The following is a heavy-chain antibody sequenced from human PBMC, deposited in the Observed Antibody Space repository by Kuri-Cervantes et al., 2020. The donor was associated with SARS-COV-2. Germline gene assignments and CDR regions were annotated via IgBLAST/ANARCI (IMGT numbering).Heavy chain of an antibody. J-gene: IGHJ3*02. CDR3: ARGIAVAGVLDI. V-gene: IGHV4-34*01. CDR1: GGSFSDYY. CDR2: INHSGST. D-gene: IGHD6-19*01. Sequence: SETLSLTFAVYGGSFSDYYWIGIRQPPGKGLEWIGEINHSGSTNYNPSLKRRVTISVDTSKNQFSLKLRSVTAADTAVYYCARGIAVAGVLDIWGQGTMVTVSS.